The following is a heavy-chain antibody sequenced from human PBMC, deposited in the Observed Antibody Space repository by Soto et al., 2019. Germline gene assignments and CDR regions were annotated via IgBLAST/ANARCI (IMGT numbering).Heavy chain of an antibody. V-gene: IGHV3-30*03. CDR1: GFTFSSYG. D-gene: IGHD6-13*01. Sequence: QVQLVESGGGVVQPGRSLRLSCAASGFTFSSYGMHWVRQAPGKGLEWVAVISYDGSNKYYADSVKGRFTISRDNSKNTLCLEMNSLRAEDPAVYYCETELGGAAAGTFDYWGQGTLVTVSS. J-gene: IGHJ4*02. CDR3: ETELGGAAAGTFDY. CDR2: ISYDGSNK.